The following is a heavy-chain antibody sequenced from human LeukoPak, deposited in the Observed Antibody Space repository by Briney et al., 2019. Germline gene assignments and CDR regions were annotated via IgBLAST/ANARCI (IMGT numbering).Heavy chain of an antibody. J-gene: IGHJ4*02. Sequence: GGSLRLSCAASGFTFSSYSMNWVRQAPGKGLEWVSSISSSSSCIYYADSVKGRFTISRDNAKNSLYLQMNSLRAEDTAVYYCARAGYGSGSYYNADFDYWGQGTLVTVSS. CDR3: ARAGYGSGSYYNADFDY. D-gene: IGHD3-10*01. CDR1: GFTFSSYS. V-gene: IGHV3-21*01. CDR2: ISSSSSCI.